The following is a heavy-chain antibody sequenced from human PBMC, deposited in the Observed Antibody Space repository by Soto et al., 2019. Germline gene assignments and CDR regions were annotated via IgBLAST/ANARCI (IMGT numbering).Heavy chain of an antibody. D-gene: IGHD3-3*01. CDR1: GYTFTDYG. CDR2: ITAFNGNT. CDR3: ARISQSDFGSGYYYFFDY. Sequence: ASLKVSCKASGYTFTDYGISWVRQAPGQGLQWMGWITAFNGNTKYAQQFQGRVTMTTDTSTSIAYMELRSLESDDTAVYYCARISQSDFGSGYYYFFDYWGQGTLVTVSS. J-gene: IGHJ4*02. V-gene: IGHV1-18*01.